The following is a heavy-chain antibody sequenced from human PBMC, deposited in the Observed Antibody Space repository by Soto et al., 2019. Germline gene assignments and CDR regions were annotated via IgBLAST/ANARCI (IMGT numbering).Heavy chain of an antibody. D-gene: IGHD6-13*01. V-gene: IGHV4-31*03. CDR2: IYYSGST. CDR1: GGSISSGGYY. Sequence: QVQLQESGPGLVKPSQTLSLTCTVSGGSISSGGYYWSWIRQHPGQGLEWIGYIYYSGSTYYNLSLKTRVTLSVVTSKSQFSLKLSSVTAADTAVYYCARVLSDSSSFFDPWGQGTLVTVSS. J-gene: IGHJ5*02. CDR3: ARVLSDSSSFFDP.